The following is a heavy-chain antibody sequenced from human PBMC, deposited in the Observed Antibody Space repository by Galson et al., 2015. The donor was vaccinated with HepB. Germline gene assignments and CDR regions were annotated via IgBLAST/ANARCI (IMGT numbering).Heavy chain of an antibody. CDR2: IKSKADGGTT. CDR3: AVGSFIDY. D-gene: IGHD3-10*01. CDR1: GFIFSNAW. V-gene: IGHV3-15*01. Sequence: LRLSCAASGFIFSNAWMGWVRQAPGKGLEWVGRIKSKADGGTTDYAAPVKGRFTVSRDDSKETAYLEMSSLKTEDTGVYYCAVGSFIDYWGQGILVTVSS. J-gene: IGHJ4*02.